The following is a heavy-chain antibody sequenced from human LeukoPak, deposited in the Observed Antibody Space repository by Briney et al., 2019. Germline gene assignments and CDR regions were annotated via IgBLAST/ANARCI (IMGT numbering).Heavy chain of an antibody. D-gene: IGHD2-8*01. J-gene: IGHJ4*02. Sequence: SEALSLTCGVSGGSISDTNWWSWVRQPPGQGLEWMGEISLTGLTHYNPTLESRVTVSLAKYKNQLSINLTSVTAADTAVYYCSRENGAFSPFGYWGQGTLVTVLS. CDR1: GGSISDTNW. CDR3: SRENGAFSPFGY. CDR2: ISLTGLT. V-gene: IGHV4-4*02.